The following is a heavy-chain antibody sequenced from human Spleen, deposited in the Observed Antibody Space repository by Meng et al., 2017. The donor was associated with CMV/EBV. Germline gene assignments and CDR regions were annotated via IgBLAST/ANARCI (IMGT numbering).Heavy chain of an antibody. V-gene: IGHV3-30*02. J-gene: IGHJ4*02. CDR1: GITFSSYG. D-gene: IGHD3-10*01. CDR2: IHYDGGDE. Sequence: GGSLRLSCAASGITFSSYGMHWVRQTPGKGLEWVAYIHYDGGDEGRYYADSVKGRFTISRDNSKNTLYLQMNSLRAEDTAVYYCARSWQGRFDYWGQGTLVTVSS. CDR3: ARSWQGRFDY.